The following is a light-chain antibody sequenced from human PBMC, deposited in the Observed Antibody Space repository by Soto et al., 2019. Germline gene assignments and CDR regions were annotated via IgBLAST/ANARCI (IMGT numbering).Light chain of an antibody. Sequence: DIQMTQSPSSLSASFGDRVTMTCRSSQGIGIYLAWVQQRPGNTPKLLIYAASTLQSGVPSRFSGSGSGTDFTLTISSLHPEDVSTYYCQKYISAPLTFGGGTRVEIK. V-gene: IGKV1-27*01. CDR1: QGIGIY. J-gene: IGKJ4*01. CDR2: AAS. CDR3: QKYISAPLT.